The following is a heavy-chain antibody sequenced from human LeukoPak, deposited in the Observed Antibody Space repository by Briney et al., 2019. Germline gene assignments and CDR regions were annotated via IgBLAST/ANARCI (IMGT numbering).Heavy chain of an antibody. CDR3: ARGPSITMVRGGQWYYYMDV. D-gene: IGHD3-10*01. CDR1: GGTFSSYA. CDR2: IIPIFGTA. Sequence: SVKVSCKASGGTFSSYAISWVRQAPGQGLEWMGGIIPIFGTANYAQKFQGRVTITADESTSTVYMELSSLRSEDTAVYYCARGPSITMVRGGQWYYYMDVWGKGTTVTISS. V-gene: IGHV1-69*13. J-gene: IGHJ6*03.